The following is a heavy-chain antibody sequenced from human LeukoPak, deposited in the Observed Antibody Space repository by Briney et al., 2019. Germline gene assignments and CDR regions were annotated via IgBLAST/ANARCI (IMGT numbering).Heavy chain of an antibody. CDR3: ARAEMGHYYDSSGYYFDAFDI. CDR1: GGSFSAYY. Sequence: SETLSLTCAVYGGSFSAYYWSWIRQPPGKGLEWIGEINHSGSTNYNPSLKSRVTISVDTSKNQFSLKLSSVTAADTAVYYCARAEMGHYYDSSGYYFDAFDIWGQGTMVTVSS. J-gene: IGHJ3*02. V-gene: IGHV4-34*01. CDR2: INHSGST. D-gene: IGHD3-22*01.